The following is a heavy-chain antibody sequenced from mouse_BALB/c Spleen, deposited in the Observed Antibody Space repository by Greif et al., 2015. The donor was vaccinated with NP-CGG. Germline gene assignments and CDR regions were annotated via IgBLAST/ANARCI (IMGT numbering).Heavy chain of an antibody. CDR3: ARNPRYYGYEGFDV. V-gene: IGHV2-2*02. Sequence: VHLVESGPGLVQPSQSLSITCTVSGFSLTSYGVHWVRQSPGKGLEWLGVIWSGGSTDYNAAFISRLSISKDNSKSQVFFKMNSLQANDTAIYYCARNPRYYGYEGFDVWGAGTTVTVSS. D-gene: IGHD1-2*01. J-gene: IGHJ1*01. CDR1: GFSLTSYG. CDR2: IWSGGST.